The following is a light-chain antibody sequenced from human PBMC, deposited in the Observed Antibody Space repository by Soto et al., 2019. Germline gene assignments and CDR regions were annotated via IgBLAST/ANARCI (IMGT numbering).Light chain of an antibody. CDR2: DVS. CDR1: SSDVGGYND. Sequence: QSALTQPASVSGSPGQSITISCTGTSSDVGGYNDVSWYQQYPGKAPKLMIYDVSNRPSGVSNRFSGSKSGNTASLTISGLQAEDEADYYCLSYTSSGSRVFGGGTQLTVL. V-gene: IGLV2-14*01. CDR3: LSYTSSGSRV. J-gene: IGLJ2*01.